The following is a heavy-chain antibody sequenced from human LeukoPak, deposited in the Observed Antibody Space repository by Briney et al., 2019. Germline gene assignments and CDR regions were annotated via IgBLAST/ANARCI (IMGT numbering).Heavy chain of an antibody. V-gene: IGHV4-59*08. D-gene: IGHD2-15*01. J-gene: IGHJ4*02. CDR2: IYYSGST. CDR3: ARHGYCSGGSCYDY. Sequence: SETLSLTCAVYGGSFSGYYWSWIRQPPGKGLEWIGYIYYSGSTNYNPSLKSRVTISVDTSKNQFSLKLSSVTAADTAVYYCARHGYCSGGSCYDYWGQGTLVTVSS. CDR1: GGSFSGYY.